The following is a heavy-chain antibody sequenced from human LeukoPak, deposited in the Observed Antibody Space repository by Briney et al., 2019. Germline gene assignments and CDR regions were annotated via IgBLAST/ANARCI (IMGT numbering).Heavy chain of an antibody. D-gene: IGHD6-13*01. Sequence: SETLSLTCTVSGGSISSGGYYWSWIRQHPGKGREWIGYIYYSGSTYYNPSLKSRVTISVDTSKNQFSLKLSSVTAADTAVYYCAREGIAAAGTGWFDPWGQGTLVTVSS. CDR1: GGSISSGGYY. CDR2: IYYSGST. V-gene: IGHV4-31*03. CDR3: AREGIAAAGTGWFDP. J-gene: IGHJ5*02.